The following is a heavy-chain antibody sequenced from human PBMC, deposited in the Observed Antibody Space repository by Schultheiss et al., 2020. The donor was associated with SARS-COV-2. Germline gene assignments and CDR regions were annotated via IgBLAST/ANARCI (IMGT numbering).Heavy chain of an antibody. CDR3: AKVNSGWYAGIFDY. J-gene: IGHJ4*02. CDR1: GFTFSSYS. Sequence: GGSLRLSCAASGFTFSSYSMNWVRQAPGKGLEWVSYISSSSSTIYYADSVKGRFTISRDNSKNTLYLQMNSLRAEDTAVYYCAKVNSGWYAGIFDYWGQGTLVTVSS. V-gene: IGHV3-48*01. CDR2: ISSSSSTI. D-gene: IGHD6-19*01.